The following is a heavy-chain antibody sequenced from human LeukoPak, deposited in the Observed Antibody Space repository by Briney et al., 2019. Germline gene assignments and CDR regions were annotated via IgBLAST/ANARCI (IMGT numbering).Heavy chain of an antibody. V-gene: IGHV3-48*03. CDR2: IASDGTI. Sequence: GGSRRLSCVASGFILSTSEMNWVRQAPGKGLEWVSFIASDGTIYYADSVKGRFTLSRDNAKNSLYLQMNSLRAEDTAVYYCARENDSSGYCLDYWGQGTLVTVSS. CDR1: GFILSTSE. CDR3: ARENDSSGYCLDY. D-gene: IGHD3-22*01. J-gene: IGHJ4*02.